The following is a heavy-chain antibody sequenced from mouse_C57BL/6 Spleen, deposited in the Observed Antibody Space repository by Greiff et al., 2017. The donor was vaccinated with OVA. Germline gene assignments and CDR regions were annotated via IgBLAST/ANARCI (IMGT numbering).Heavy chain of an antibody. CDR3: TRPGEMYAMDY. Sequence: EVMLVESGEGLVKPGGSLKLSCAASGFTFSSYAMSWVRQTTEKRLEWVAYISSGGDYIYYADTVKGRFTISRDNARNTLYLQMSSLKSEDTAMYYCTRPGEMYAMDYWGQGTSVTVSS. V-gene: IGHV5-9-1*02. J-gene: IGHJ4*01. CDR2: ISSGGDYI. CDR1: GFTFSSYA.